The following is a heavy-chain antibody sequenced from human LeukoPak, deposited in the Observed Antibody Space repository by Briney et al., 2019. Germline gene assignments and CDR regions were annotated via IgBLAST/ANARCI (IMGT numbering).Heavy chain of an antibody. CDR2: INAGNGNT. CDR1: GYTFTSYA. Sequence: ASVKVSCKASGYTFTSYAMHWVRQAPGQRLEWMGWINAGNGNTKYSQKFQGRVTITRDTSASTAYMGLSSLRSEDTAVYYCARGYPTPPYFDYWGQGTLVTVSS. J-gene: IGHJ4*02. D-gene: IGHD5-12*01. CDR3: ARGYPTPPYFDY. V-gene: IGHV1-3*01.